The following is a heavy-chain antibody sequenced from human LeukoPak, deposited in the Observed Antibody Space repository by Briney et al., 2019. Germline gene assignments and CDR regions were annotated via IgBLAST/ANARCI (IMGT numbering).Heavy chain of an antibody. CDR2: IYYSGST. J-gene: IGHJ5*02. Sequence: PSETLSLTCTVSGGSISSYYWSWIRQPPGKGLEWIGYIYYSGSTNYNPSLKSRVTISVDTSKNQFSLKLSSVTAADTAVYYCARALPWPAAPWGQGTLVTVSS. V-gene: IGHV4-59*08. D-gene: IGHD2-2*01. CDR1: GGSISSYY. CDR3: ARALPWPAAP.